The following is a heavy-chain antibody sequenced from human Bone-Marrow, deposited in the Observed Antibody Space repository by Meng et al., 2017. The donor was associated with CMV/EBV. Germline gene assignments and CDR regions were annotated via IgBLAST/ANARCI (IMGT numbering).Heavy chain of an antibody. CDR1: GFTFSSYW. D-gene: IGHD6-19*01. V-gene: IGHV3-23*01. Sequence: GESLKISCAASGFTFSSYWMSWVRQAPGKGLEWVSTIGSSGGSTYYADCVKGRFTISRDNSKNTLYLQMNSLRAEDTAIYYCAKRGLRGWYYFDYWGQGTLVTVSS. J-gene: IGHJ4*02. CDR2: IGSSGGST. CDR3: AKRGLRGWYYFDY.